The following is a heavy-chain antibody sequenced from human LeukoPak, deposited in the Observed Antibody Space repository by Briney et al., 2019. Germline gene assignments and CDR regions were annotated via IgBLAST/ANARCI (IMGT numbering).Heavy chain of an antibody. CDR1: GFTFSSYG. V-gene: IGHV3-33*01. J-gene: IGHJ6*04. D-gene: IGHD3-10*01. Sequence: PGRSLRLSCAASGFTFSSYGMHWVRQAPGKGLEWVAVIWYDGSNKYYADSVKGRFTLSRDNSKNTLYLQMNSLRAEDTAVYYCARDRYGSGSRYYYGMDVWGKGTTVTVSS. CDR3: ARDRYGSGSRYYYGMDV. CDR2: IWYDGSNK.